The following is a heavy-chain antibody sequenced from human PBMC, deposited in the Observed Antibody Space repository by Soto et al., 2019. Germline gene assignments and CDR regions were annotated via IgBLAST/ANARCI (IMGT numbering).Heavy chain of an antibody. V-gene: IGHV4-30-2*01. CDR2: IYHSGST. J-gene: IGHJ6*02. Sequence: SETLSLTCAVSGGSISSGGYSWSWIRQPPGKGLEWIGYIYHSGSTYYNPSLKSRVTISVDRSKSQFSLKLSSVTAADTAVYYCARSPLANYDFWSGYSQLGYGMDVWGQGTTVTVSS. CDR1: GGSISSGGYS. D-gene: IGHD3-3*01. CDR3: ARSPLANYDFWSGYSQLGYGMDV.